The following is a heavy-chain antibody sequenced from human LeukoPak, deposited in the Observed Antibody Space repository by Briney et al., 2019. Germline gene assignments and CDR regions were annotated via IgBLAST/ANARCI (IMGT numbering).Heavy chain of an antibody. CDR1: GFMFHDYA. Sequence: GGSLRLSCAAPGFMFHDYAIHWVRQAPGKGLEWVSLISGDGGSTFYADSVEGRFTISRDNSKNSLYLQMNSLRSDDTALYYCARESESSGWYDYWGQGTLVTVSS. J-gene: IGHJ4*02. V-gene: IGHV3-43*02. CDR3: ARESESSGWYDY. CDR2: ISGDGGST. D-gene: IGHD6-19*01.